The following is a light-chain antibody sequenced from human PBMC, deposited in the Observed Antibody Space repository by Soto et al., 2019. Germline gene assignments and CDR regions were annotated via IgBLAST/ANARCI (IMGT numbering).Light chain of an antibody. CDR2: DTS. Sequence: EIVLTQSPGTLSLSPGERATLSCRASQSVSNNYLAWYQQRPGQAPRLLIYDTSARATGVPARFSGSGSGTEFTLTISSLQSEDFAVYYCQQYNYWPRTFGQGTKVDIK. CDR1: QSVSNN. V-gene: IGKV3-15*01. J-gene: IGKJ1*01. CDR3: QQYNYWPRT.